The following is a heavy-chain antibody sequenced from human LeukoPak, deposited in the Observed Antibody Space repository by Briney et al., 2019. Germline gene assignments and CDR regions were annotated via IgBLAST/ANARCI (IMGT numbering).Heavy chain of an antibody. D-gene: IGHD2-2*01. V-gene: IGHV3-21*01. CDR1: GFTFSSYS. CDR2: ISSSSSYI. J-gene: IGHJ5*02. CDR3: AREATVNIVVVPAPNWFDP. Sequence: GGSLRLSCAASGFTFSSYSMNWVRQAPGKGLEWVSSISSSSSYIYYADSVEGRFTISRDNAKNSLCLQMNSLRAEDTAVYYCAREATVNIVVVPAPNWFDPWGQGTLVTVSS.